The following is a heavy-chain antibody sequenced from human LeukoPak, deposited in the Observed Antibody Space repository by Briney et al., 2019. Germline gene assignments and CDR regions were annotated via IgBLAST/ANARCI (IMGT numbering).Heavy chain of an antibody. D-gene: IGHD3-22*01. CDR1: GFTFSSYA. V-gene: IGHV3-23*01. J-gene: IGHJ4*02. CDR2: ISGSGGST. Sequence: GGSLRLSCAASGFTFSSYAMSWVRQAPGKGLDWVSAISGSGGSTYYADSVKGRFTISRDNSKNTLYLQMNSLRAEDTAVYYCAKDPVGYDSSGYFAILFDYWGQGTLVTVSS. CDR3: AKDPVGYDSSGYFAILFDY.